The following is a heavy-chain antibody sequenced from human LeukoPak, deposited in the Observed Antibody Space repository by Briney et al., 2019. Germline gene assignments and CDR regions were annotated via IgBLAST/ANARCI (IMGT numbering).Heavy chain of an antibody. J-gene: IGHJ5*02. CDR2: INPSGGST. V-gene: IGHV1-46*01. Sequence: ASVKVSCKASGYTFTSYYMHWVRQAPEQGLEWMGIINPSGGSTSYAQKFQGRVTMTRDTSTSTVYMELSSLRSEDTAVYYCARDWGVVVPAADQPYNWFDPWGQGTLVTVSS. CDR3: ARDWGVVVPAADQPYNWFDP. CDR1: GYTFTSYY. D-gene: IGHD2-2*01.